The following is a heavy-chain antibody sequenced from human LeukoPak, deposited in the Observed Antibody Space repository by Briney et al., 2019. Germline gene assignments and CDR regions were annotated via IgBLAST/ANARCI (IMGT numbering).Heavy chain of an antibody. V-gene: IGHV3-48*03. Sequence: GGSLRLSCAAPGFTFSSYEMTWVPQAPGKGLEWVSYVSNSGTISSYEDSVKGRFTVSRDNPKSSLYLQMNSLRAEDTAVYYCARGSVSQYKSGWTQDYGGQGTLVTVSS. J-gene: IGHJ4*02. D-gene: IGHD6-19*01. CDR1: GFTFSSYE. CDR2: VSNSGTIS. CDR3: ARGSVSQYKSGWTQDY.